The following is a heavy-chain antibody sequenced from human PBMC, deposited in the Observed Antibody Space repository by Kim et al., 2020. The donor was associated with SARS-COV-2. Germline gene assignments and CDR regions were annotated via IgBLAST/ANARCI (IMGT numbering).Heavy chain of an antibody. V-gene: IGHV4-30-4*01. J-gene: IGHJ4*02. CDR3: ARGLDYDILTGYVPANGYYFDY. CDR1: GGSISSGDYY. Sequence: SETLSLTCTVSGGSISSGDYYWSWIRQPPGKGLEWIGYIYYSGSTYYNPSLKSRVTISVDTSKNQFSLKLSSVTAADTAVYYCARGLDYDILTGYVPANGYYFDYWGQGTLVTVSS. CDR2: IYYSGST. D-gene: IGHD3-9*01.